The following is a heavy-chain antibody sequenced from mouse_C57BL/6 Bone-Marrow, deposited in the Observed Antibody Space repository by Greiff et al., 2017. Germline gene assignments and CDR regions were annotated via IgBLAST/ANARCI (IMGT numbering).Heavy chain of an antibody. CDR2: IYPSDSET. D-gene: IGHD1-1*01. J-gene: IGHJ2*01. V-gene: IGHV1-61*01. CDR1: GYTFTSYW. CDR3: AVYYGSSGDY. Sequence: QLQQPGAELVRPGSSVKLSCKASGYTFTSYWMDWVKQRPGQGLEWIGNIYPSDSETHYNQKFKDKATLTVDKSSSTAYMQLSSLTSEDSAVYYCAVYYGSSGDYWGQGTTLTVSS.